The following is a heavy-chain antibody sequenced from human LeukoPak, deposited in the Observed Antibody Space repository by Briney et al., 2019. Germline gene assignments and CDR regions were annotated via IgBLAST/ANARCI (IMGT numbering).Heavy chain of an antibody. CDR1: GFTFRNYA. Sequence: GGTLRLSCAASGFTFRNYAMYWIRQPPGKGLEYVSVIGTDGSTIYYADSEKGRFTISRDNSKNTLYLPMASLTAEYMAVYYCTRGVAISTSGWYDTFDYWGQGALVTVSS. J-gene: IGHJ4*02. D-gene: IGHD6-19*01. CDR3: TRGVAISTSGWYDTFDY. V-gene: IGHV3-64*02. CDR2: IGTDGSTI.